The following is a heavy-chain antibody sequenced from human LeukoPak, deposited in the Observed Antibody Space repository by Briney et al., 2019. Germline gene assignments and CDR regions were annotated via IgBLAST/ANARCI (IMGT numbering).Heavy chain of an antibody. V-gene: IGHV3-48*01. Sequence: GGSLRLSCAASGFTFSSYSMNWVRQAPGKGLEWVSYISSSSSTIYYADSVKGRFTISRDNAKNSLYLQMNSLRAEDTAVYYCARVVEQHPNYYYYYYMDVWGKGTTVTVSS. CDR3: ARVVEQHPNYYYYYYMDV. D-gene: IGHD1/OR15-1a*01. CDR1: GFTFSSYS. J-gene: IGHJ6*03. CDR2: ISSSSSTI.